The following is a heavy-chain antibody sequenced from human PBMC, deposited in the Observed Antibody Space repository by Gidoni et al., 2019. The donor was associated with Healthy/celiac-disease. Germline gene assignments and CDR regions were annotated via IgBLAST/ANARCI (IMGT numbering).Heavy chain of an antibody. V-gene: IGHV7-4-1*02. CDR1: GYTFTRYA. J-gene: IGHJ6*02. Sequence: HVQLLQSGSALKKPGASVKVSCKASGYTFTRYAMHWVRQAPGQGLEWMGWINTNTGNPTYAQGFTGRFVFSWDTSVSTAYLQISSLKAEDTAVYYCARVSTGSSHEYYYYYGMDVWGQGTTVTVSS. CDR2: INTNTGNP. D-gene: IGHD6-13*01. CDR3: ARVSTGSSHEYYYYYGMDV.